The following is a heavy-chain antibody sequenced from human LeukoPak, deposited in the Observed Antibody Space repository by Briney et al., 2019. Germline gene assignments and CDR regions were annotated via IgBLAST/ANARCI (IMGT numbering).Heavy chain of an antibody. CDR3: ARGNVHYYDSSGDDAFDI. CDR1: GGSFSGYY. D-gene: IGHD3-22*01. V-gene: IGHV4-34*09. CDR2: INHSGST. J-gene: IGHJ3*02. Sequence: PSETLSLTCAVYGGSFSGYYWSWIRQPPEKGLEWIGEINHSGSTYYNPSLKSRVTISVDTSKNQFSLKLSSVTAADTAVYYCARGNVHYYDSSGDDAFDIWGQGTMVTVSS.